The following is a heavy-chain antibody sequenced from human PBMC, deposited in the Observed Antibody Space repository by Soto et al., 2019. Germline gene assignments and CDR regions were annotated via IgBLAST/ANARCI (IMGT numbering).Heavy chain of an antibody. V-gene: IGHV3-23*01. J-gene: IGHJ4*02. CDR1: GFTFSNYA. Sequence: EVQLLESGGGLVQPGGSLRLSCVASGFTFSNYAMSWVRQAPGKGLEWVSAISSAARTYYADSVKGRFTISRDNSKNTLYLQMNSLRAEDTAVHYCAKAESSYASGWYAYWGQGTLVTVSS. D-gene: IGHD6-19*01. CDR2: ISSAART. CDR3: AKAESSYASGWYAY.